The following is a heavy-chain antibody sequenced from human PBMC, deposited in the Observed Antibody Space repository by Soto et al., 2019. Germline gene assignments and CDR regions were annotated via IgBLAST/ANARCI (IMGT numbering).Heavy chain of an antibody. CDR3: ARGAPVVNDY. D-gene: IGHD3-22*01. V-gene: IGHV4-30-2*01. CDR2: IYHSGST. J-gene: IGHJ4*02. Sequence: QLQLQESGSGLVKPSQTLSLTCAVSGGSISSGGYSWGWIRQPPGKGLEWIGYIYHSGSTYYHPSLKSRVTISVDRAKNQCSLKLSSVTAADTAVYYCARGAPVVNDYWGQGTLVTVSS. CDR1: GGSISSGGYS.